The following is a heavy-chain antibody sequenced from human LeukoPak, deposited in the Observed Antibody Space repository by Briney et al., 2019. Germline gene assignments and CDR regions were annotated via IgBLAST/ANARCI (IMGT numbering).Heavy chain of an antibody. CDR1: GGSVSGGSFY. V-gene: IGHV4-61*01. D-gene: IGHD6-13*01. CDR2: MYYSGFS. CDR3: ARSSNAYVYFDY. Sequence: SETLSLTCTVSGGSVSGGSFYWNWIRQPRGGGLEWIGFMYYSGFSNYNPSLKSRVTISLDTSNNQSSLSLSSVTAADTAVYYYARSSNAYVYFDYWGQGTLVTVSS. J-gene: IGHJ4*02.